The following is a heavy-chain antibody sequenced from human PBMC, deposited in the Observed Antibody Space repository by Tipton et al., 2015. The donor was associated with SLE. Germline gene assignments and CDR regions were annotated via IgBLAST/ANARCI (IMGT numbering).Heavy chain of an antibody. V-gene: IGHV4-39*07. J-gene: IGHJ5*02. Sequence: TLSLTCSVSGASXSSSGYYWGWIRQPPGKGRAWVGSIYYSGSTSYNPPLKSRVSMSGDTSKNQFSLKLSSVTAADTAVYYWARVPCHSGIPGGFDPWGQGTLVTVSS. CDR1: GASXSSSGYY. CDR2: IYYSGST. D-gene: IGHD1-26*01. CDR3: ARVPCHSGIPGGFDP.